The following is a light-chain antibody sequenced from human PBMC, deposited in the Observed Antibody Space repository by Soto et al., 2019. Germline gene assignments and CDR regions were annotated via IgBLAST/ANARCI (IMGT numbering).Light chain of an antibody. Sequence: EIVMTQSPATLSVSPGERATLSCRANQSVSSSYLAWYQQKPGQAPRLLIYGASSRATGIPDRFSGSGSGTDFTLTISRLEPEDFAVYYCQQYGSSPPFTFGPG. CDR1: QSVSSSY. V-gene: IGKV3-20*01. CDR3: QQYGSSPPFT. J-gene: IGKJ3*01. CDR2: GAS.